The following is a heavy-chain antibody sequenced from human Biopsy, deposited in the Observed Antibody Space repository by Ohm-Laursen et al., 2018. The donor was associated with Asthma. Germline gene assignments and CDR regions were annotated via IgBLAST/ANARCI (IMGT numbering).Heavy chain of an antibody. V-gene: IGHV1-69*05. CDR3: ARGYSGSDRIVYYYSGLEV. J-gene: IGHJ6*02. D-gene: IGHD5-12*01. CDR1: GGTFSRYA. Sequence: SSVKVSCKASGGTFSRYAISWVRQAPGQGLEWMGGLIPVLGTPDHAQMFEGRVTITTDESTSTAYMELSSLSSEDTAVYYCARGYSGSDRIVYYYSGLEVWGQGTTVTVSS. CDR2: LIPVLGTP.